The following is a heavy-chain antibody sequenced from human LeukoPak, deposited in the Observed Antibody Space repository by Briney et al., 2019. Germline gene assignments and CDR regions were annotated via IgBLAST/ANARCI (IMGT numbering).Heavy chain of an antibody. J-gene: IGHJ4*02. CDR3: ARSPHILTGENFDY. CDR1: GGTFSRYA. D-gene: IGHD3-9*01. Sequence: ASVKVSCKASGGTFSRYALSWVRQAPGQGLEWMGWINPNHGDTNYAQKFQDRVSMTRDTSISTAYMHLSRLRSADTAVYYCARSPHILTGENFDYWGQGTLLTVSS. CDR2: INPNHGDT. V-gene: IGHV1-2*02.